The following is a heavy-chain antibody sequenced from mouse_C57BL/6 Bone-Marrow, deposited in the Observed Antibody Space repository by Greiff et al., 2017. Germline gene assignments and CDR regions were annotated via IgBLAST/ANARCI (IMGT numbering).Heavy chain of an antibody. V-gene: IGHV10-1*01. CDR3: VRRSYSNFPWFAY. CDR1: GFSFNTYA. J-gene: IGHJ3*01. CDR2: IRSKSNNYAT. Sequence: EVKLLESGGGLVQPKGSLKLSCAASGFSFNTYAMNWVRQAPGKGLEWVARIRSKSNNYATYYADSVKDRFTISRDDSESMLYLQMNNLKTEDTAMYYCVRRSYSNFPWFAYWGQGTLVTVSA. D-gene: IGHD2-5*01.